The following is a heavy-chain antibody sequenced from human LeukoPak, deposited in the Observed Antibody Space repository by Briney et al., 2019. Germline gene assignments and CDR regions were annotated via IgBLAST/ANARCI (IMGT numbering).Heavy chain of an antibody. J-gene: IGHJ4*02. CDR2: IRSKAYGGTT. CDR3: TRDGYYDILTGSDY. V-gene: IGHV3-49*04. D-gene: IGHD3-9*01. Sequence: GGSLRLSCAASGFNFRDYGIHWVRQAPGKGLEWVGFIRSKAYGGTTEYAASVKGRFTISRDDSKSIAYLQMNSLKTEDTAVYYCTRDGYYDILTGSDYWGQGTLVTVSS. CDR1: GFNFRDYG.